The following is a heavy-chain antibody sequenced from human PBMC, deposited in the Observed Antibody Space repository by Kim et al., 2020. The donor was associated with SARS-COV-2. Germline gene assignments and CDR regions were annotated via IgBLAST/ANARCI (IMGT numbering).Heavy chain of an antibody. CDR2: INPNSGGT. CDR3: ARDACSGGSCYSKYYYYYYYGMDV. V-gene: IGHV1-2*02. CDR1: GYTFTGYY. D-gene: IGHD2-15*01. J-gene: IGHJ6*02. Sequence: ASVKVSCKASGYTFTGYYMHWVRQAPGQGLEWMGWINPNSGGTNYAQKFQGRVTMTRDTSISTAYMELSRLRSDDTAVYYCARDACSGGSCYSKYYYYYYYGMDVWGQGTTVTVS.